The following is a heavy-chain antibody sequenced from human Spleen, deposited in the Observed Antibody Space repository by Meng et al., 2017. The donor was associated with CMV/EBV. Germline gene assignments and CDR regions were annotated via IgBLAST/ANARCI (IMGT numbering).Heavy chain of an antibody. CDR2: ISYDGSNK. V-gene: IGHV3-30-3*01. Sequence: GGSLRLSCAASGFTFSSYAMHWVRQAPGKGREWVAVISYDGSNKYYADSVKGRFTISRDNSKNTVYLQMSSLRAEDTAVYYCVAVAGIGYWGQGMLVTVSS. J-gene: IGHJ4*02. D-gene: IGHD6-19*01. CDR3: VAVAGIGY. CDR1: GFTFSSYA.